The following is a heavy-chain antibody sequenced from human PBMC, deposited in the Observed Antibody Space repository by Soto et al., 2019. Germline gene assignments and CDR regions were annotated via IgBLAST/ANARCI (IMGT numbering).Heavy chain of an antibody. J-gene: IGHJ6*02. CDR2: INSDGSST. V-gene: IGHV3-74*01. CDR3: VRDYCGGDCLRYYYYSGMDV. Sequence: SGGSLRLSCAASGFIFSSYWMHWVRQAPGKGLVRVSRINSDGSSTSYADSVKGRFTISRDNAKNTLYLQMNSLRAEDTALYYCVRDYCGGDCLRYYYYSGMDVWGQGTTVTAP. CDR1: GFIFSSYW. D-gene: IGHD2-21*02.